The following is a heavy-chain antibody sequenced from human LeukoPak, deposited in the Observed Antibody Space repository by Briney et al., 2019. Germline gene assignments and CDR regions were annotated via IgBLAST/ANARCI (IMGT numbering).Heavy chain of an antibody. CDR3: ARGGGSGGLGHYYYGMDV. CDR2: ISYDGSNK. CDR1: GFTFSSYA. V-gene: IGHV3-30-3*01. J-gene: IGHJ6*02. Sequence: PGGSLRLSCAASGFTFSSYAMHWVRQAPGKGLEWVAVISYDGSNKYYADSVKGRFTISGDNSKNTLYLQMNSLRAEDTAVYYCARGGGSGGLGHYYYGMDVWGQGTTVTVSS. D-gene: IGHD6-19*01.